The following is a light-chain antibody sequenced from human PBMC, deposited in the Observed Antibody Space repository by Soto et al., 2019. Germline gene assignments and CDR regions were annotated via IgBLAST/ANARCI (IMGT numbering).Light chain of an antibody. CDR1: ERVSSY. J-gene: IGKJ1*01. V-gene: IGKV3D-15*01. CDR3: CQDHNFPRT. Sequence: IVMTQSPATLSVSPGERATLSCRASERVSSYVAWYQQKPGQAPRLLLFDTSTRAMGIPARFRGSGSGTEFTLTISSLQSEDFAVYYCCQDHNFPRTFGQGTKVDIK. CDR2: DTS.